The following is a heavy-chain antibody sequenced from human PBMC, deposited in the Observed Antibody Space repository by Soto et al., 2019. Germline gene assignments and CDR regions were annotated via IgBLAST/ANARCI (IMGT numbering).Heavy chain of an antibody. J-gene: IGHJ4*02. CDR2: IYYSGST. CDR3: ARSFIKLWPTLFDF. CDR1: GGSINSYY. Sequence: QVQLQESGPGLVKPSEPLSLTCTVSGGSINSYYWSWIRQPPGTGLEWIGYIYYSGSTNYNPSLTSQVTISVDTSKNQCSLKLSSVTSGDTAVHYCARSFIKLWPTLFDFWGQVTLV. V-gene: IGHV4-59*01. D-gene: IGHD5-18*01.